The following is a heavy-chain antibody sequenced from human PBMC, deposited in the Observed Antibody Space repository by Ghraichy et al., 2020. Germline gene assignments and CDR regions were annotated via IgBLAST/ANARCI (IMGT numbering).Heavy chain of an antibody. CDR3: ARHLRIAASLVAWFDP. J-gene: IGHJ5*02. CDR2: MTYSENT. CDR1: GGSISSSSHY. V-gene: IGHV4-39*01. Sequence: ESLNISCTVSGGSISSSSHYWGWIRQPQGKGLEWIGCMTYSENTHYNPSLKSRVTISVDTSKNQFSLKLSSVTAADTAVYYCARHLRIAASLVAWFDPWGQGTLVTVS. D-gene: IGHD2-15*01.